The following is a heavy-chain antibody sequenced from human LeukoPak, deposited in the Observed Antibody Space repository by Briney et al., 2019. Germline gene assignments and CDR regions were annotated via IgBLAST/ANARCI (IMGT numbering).Heavy chain of an antibody. CDR1: GGSFSGYY. Sequence: TPSETLSLTCAVYGGSFSGYYWSWIRQPPGKGLEWIGEINHSGSTNYNPSLKSRVTMSVDTSKNQFSLKLSSVTAADTAVYYCARGYYDFWSANFGGPYYFDYWGQGTLVTVSS. J-gene: IGHJ4*02. CDR2: INHSGST. V-gene: IGHV4-34*01. CDR3: ARGYYDFWSANFGGPYYFDY. D-gene: IGHD3-3*01.